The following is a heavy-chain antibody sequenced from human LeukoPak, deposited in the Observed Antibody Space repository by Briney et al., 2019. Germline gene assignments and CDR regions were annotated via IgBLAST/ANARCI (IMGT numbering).Heavy chain of an antibody. Sequence: GASVKVSCKASGYTFTSYGISWVRQAPGQGLEWMGWISAYNGNTNYAQKLQGRVTMTTDTSTSTAYMELRSLRSDDTAVYYCARVFISPNYDFWSGYSLGGAFDIWGQGTMVTVSS. CDR1: GYTFTSYG. CDR3: ARVFISPNYDFWSGYSLGGAFDI. D-gene: IGHD3-3*01. CDR2: ISAYNGNT. J-gene: IGHJ3*02. V-gene: IGHV1-18*01.